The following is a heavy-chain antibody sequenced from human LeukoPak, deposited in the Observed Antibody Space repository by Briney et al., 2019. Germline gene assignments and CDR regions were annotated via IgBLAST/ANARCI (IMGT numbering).Heavy chain of an antibody. CDR3: ARDGVGDILTGYYPQPYYYYGMDV. V-gene: IGHV3-66*01. CDR2: IYSGGST. Sequence: GGSLRLSCAASGFTVSSNYMSWVRQAPGKGLEWVSVIYSGGSTYYADPVKGRFTISRDNSKNTLYLQMNSLRAEDTAVYYCARDGVGDILTGYYPQPYYYYGMDVWGQGTTVTVSS. CDR1: GFTVSSNY. D-gene: IGHD3-9*01. J-gene: IGHJ6*02.